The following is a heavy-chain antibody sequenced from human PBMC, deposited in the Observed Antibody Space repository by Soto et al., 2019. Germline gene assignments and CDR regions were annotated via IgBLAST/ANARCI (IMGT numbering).Heavy chain of an antibody. J-gene: IGHJ6*02. CDR3: ARVLGYSSGWDSPPNYYYYGMDV. CDR1: GGTFSSYA. D-gene: IGHD6-19*01. V-gene: IGHV1-69*13. CDR2: FISFFGTA. Sequence: SVKVSCKASGGTFSSYAISWVRQAPEQGLEWKGGFISFFGTANYAQKFQGRVTITADESTSTAYMELSSLRSEDTAVYYCARVLGYSSGWDSPPNYYYYGMDVWGQGTTVT.